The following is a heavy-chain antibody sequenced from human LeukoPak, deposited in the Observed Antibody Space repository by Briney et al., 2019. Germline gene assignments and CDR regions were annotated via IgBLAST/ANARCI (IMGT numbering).Heavy chain of an antibody. CDR3: ATHHSGGLHWAFDI. Sequence: GSLRLSCAGSGITLSNYWMSWIRQAPGKGLEWVGNIKQDGSEKYFVDSLRGRFTISRDNAKNSLFLQMNSLRAEDTAVYYCATHHSGGLHWAFDIWGQGTMVTVSS. CDR1: GITLSNYW. V-gene: IGHV3-7*05. CDR2: IKQDGSEK. J-gene: IGHJ3*02. D-gene: IGHD1-26*01.